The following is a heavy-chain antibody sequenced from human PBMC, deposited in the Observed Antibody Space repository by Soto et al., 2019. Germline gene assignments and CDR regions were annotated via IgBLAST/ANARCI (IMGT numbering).Heavy chain of an antibody. Sequence: TLSLTCTVSGGSISSSGYYWGWIRQPPGKGLEWIGSIYYSGSTYYNPSLKSRVTISVDTSKNQFSLKLSSVTAADTAVYYCARLPINFLSYYYGMDVWGQGTPVTVYS. CDR2: IYYSGST. CDR1: GGSISSSGYY. CDR3: ARLPINFLSYYYGMDV. J-gene: IGHJ6*02. V-gene: IGHV4-39*01. D-gene: IGHD3-3*01.